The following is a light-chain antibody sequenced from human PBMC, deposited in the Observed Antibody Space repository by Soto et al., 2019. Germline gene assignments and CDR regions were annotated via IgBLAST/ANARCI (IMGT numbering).Light chain of an antibody. V-gene: IGLV2-14*03. J-gene: IGLJ1*01. CDR3: SSYTSSITYV. CDR1: SSDVGGYNF. Sequence: QSALTQPASVSGSPGQSITISCTGTSSDVGGYNFVSWYQQHPGKAPKLMIFEVSHRPSGVSDRFSGSKSGNTASLTISGLQAEDEADYYCSSYTSSITYVFGTGTKLPS. CDR2: EVS.